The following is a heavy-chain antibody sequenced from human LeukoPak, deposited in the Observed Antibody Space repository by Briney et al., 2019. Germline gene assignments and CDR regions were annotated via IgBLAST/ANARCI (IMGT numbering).Heavy chain of an antibody. V-gene: IGHV5-51*01. D-gene: IGHD3-22*01. J-gene: IGHJ4*02. CDR2: IYPGDSDT. Sequence: GESLQISCKASGYSFTSYWIGWVRQMPGKGLEWMGVIYPGDSDTTYSPSFQGQVTISADKSISTAYLQWSSLKASDTAMYYCAKLDSNSYSYWGQGTLVTVSS. CDR3: AKLDSNSYSY. CDR1: GYSFTSYW.